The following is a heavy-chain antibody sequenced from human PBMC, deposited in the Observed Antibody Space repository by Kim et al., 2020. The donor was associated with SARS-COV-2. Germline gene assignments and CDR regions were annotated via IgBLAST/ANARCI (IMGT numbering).Heavy chain of an antibody. Sequence: RVTISVDTSKNQFSLKLSSVTAADTAVYYCARGRYCSGGSCYPPTFWFDPWGQGTLVTVSS. D-gene: IGHD2-15*01. V-gene: IGHV4-34*01. J-gene: IGHJ5*02. CDR3: ARGRYCSGGSCYPPTFWFDP.